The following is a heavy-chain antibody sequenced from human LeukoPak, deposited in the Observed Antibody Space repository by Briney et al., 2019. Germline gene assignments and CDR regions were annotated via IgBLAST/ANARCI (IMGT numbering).Heavy chain of an antibody. CDR1: GFTFSSYG. D-gene: IGHD3-10*01. J-gene: IGHJ6*02. Sequence: GRSLRVSCAASGFTFSSYGMHWVRQAPGKGLEWVAVIWYDGSNKYYADSVKGRFTISRDNSKNTLYLQMNSLRAEDTAVYYCARGHYYGSGSYYYYYGMDVWGQGTTVTVSS. CDR3: ARGHYYGSGSYYYYYGMDV. V-gene: IGHV3-33*08. CDR2: IWYDGSNK.